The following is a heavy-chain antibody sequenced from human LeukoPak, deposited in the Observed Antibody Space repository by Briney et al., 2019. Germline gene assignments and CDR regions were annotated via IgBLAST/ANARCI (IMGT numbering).Heavy chain of an antibody. CDR1: GFTFSRHS. D-gene: IGHD2-8*01. V-gene: IGHV3-21*01. Sequence: PEGSLRLSCAASGFTFSRHSMNWVRQAPGKGLEWVSSISSRSSYIYYADSVKGRFTISRDNAKNSLYLQMNSLRAEDTAVYYCARDLYCTNGVCYNPSHFDYWGQGTLVTVSS. CDR2: ISSRSSYI. J-gene: IGHJ4*02. CDR3: ARDLYCTNGVCYNPSHFDY.